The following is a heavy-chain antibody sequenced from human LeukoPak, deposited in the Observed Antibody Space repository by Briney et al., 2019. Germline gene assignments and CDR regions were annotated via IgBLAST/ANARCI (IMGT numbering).Heavy chain of an antibody. J-gene: IGHJ4*02. CDR3: AKTRPDYDFWSGYYAGPFDY. D-gene: IGHD3-3*01. Sequence: GGSLRLSCAASGFTFSSYAMSWVRQAPGKGLEWVSAISGSGGSTYYADSVKGRFTISRDNSKNTLYLQTNSLRAEDTAVYYCAKTRPDYDFWSGYYAGPFDYWGQGTLVTVSS. V-gene: IGHV3-23*01. CDR2: ISGSGGST. CDR1: GFTFSSYA.